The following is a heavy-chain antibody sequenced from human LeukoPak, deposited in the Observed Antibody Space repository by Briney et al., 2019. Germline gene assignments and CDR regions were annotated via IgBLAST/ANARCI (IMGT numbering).Heavy chain of an antibody. D-gene: IGHD6-19*01. J-gene: IGHJ4*02. CDR1: GFTFSSYA. Sequence: GGFLRLSCAASGFTFSSYAMHWVSQAPGKGLEWVAVISYDGSNKYYADSVKGRFTISRDNSKNTLYLQMNSLRAEDTAVFYCVKEGHVVAGPTYYFDYWGQGTLVTVSS. CDR2: ISYDGSNK. CDR3: VKEGHVVAGPTYYFDY. V-gene: IGHV3-30-3*01.